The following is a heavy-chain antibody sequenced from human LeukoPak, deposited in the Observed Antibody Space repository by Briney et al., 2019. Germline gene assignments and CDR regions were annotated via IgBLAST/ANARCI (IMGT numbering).Heavy chain of an antibody. CDR3: AKGVYDSSGYRDY. V-gene: IGHV3-9*01. CDR2: ISWNSGSI. J-gene: IGHJ4*02. D-gene: IGHD3-22*01. CDR1: GFTFDDYA. Sequence: GGSLRLSCAASGFTFDDYAMHWVRQAPGKGLEWVSGISWNSGSIGYADSVKGRFTISRDNAKNSLYLQMNSLRAEDTALYYCAKGVYDSSGYRDYWGQGTLVTVSS.